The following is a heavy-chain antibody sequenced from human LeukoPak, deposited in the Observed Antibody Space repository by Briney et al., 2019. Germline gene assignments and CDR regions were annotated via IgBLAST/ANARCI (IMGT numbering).Heavy chain of an antibody. V-gene: IGHV3-7*04. D-gene: IGHD2-15*01. CDR3: ARGGRIGWFDP. J-gene: IGHJ5*02. CDR1: GFTFSSYW. Sequence: GGSLRLSCAASGFTFSSYWMSWVRQAPGKGLEWVATIKPDGSEKYYVDFVKGRFTISRDNAKNSLHLQMNSLRPEHTAVYYCARGGRIGWFDPWGQGTLVTVSS. CDR2: IKPDGSEK.